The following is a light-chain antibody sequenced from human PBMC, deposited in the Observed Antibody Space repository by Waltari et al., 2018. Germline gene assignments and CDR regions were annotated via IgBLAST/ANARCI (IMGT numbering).Light chain of an antibody. V-gene: IGKV1-12*01. CDR1: QDIRNW. J-gene: IGKJ3*01. CDR2: ATS. Sequence: DIQMTQSPSSVSESVGDRVTITCRASQDIRNWLAWYQQKPGKAPNLLIYATSSLQTGVPSRFSGSGSGTEFTLTISSLQPEDFATYYCQQANSFPITFGPGTKVDIK. CDR3: QQANSFPIT.